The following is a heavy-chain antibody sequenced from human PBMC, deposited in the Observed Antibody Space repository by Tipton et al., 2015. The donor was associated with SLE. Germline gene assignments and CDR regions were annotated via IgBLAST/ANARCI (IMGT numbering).Heavy chain of an antibody. CDR3: ARDGGTNGVPWLPPAFRWYFDL. Sequence: GLVKPSETLSLTCTVSGGSISSHYWSWIRQPPGKGLEWIGYIYYSGSTNYNPSLKSRVTISVDTSKNQFSLKLSSVTAADTAVYYCARDGGTNGVPWLPPAFRWYFDLWGRGTLVTVSS. J-gene: IGHJ2*01. CDR2: IYYSGST. CDR1: GGSISSHY. V-gene: IGHV4-59*11. D-gene: IGHD2-8*01.